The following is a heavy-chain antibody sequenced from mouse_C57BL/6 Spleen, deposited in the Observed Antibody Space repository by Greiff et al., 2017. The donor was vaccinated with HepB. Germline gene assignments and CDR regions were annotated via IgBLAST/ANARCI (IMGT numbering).Heavy chain of an antibody. CDR2: IDPSDSYT. V-gene: IGHV1-69*01. Sequence: VKLQESGAELVMPGASVKLSCKASGYTFTSYWMHWVKQRPGQGLEWIGEIDPSDSYTNYNQKFKGKSTLTVDKSSSTAYMQLSSLTSEDSAVYYCARKMDDYDKAWFAYWGQGTLITVSA. CDR1: GYTFTSYW. J-gene: IGHJ3*01. D-gene: IGHD2-4*01. CDR3: ARKMDDYDKAWFAY.